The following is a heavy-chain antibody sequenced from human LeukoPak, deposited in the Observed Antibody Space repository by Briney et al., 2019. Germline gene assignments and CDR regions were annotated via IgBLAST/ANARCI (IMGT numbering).Heavy chain of an antibody. J-gene: IGHJ6*03. D-gene: IGHD3-16*01. Sequence: SQTLSLTCVISEDSVSSNSESWNWIRQSPSRGLEWLGRTYYRSKWYNDYAVSVKSRITINPDTSKNQFSLQLNSVTPEDTAVYYCARTYDGDMDVWGKGTTVTVSS. CDR2: TYYRSKWYN. CDR1: EDSVSSNSES. CDR3: ARTYDGDMDV. V-gene: IGHV6-1*01.